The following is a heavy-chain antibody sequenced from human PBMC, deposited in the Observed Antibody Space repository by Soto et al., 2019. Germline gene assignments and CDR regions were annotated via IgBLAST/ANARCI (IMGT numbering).Heavy chain of an antibody. Sequence: SETLSLTCTVSGGSVNSGGYHWSWIRQHPGKGLEWIGDIYYGGSTYYNPSLKSRVTISIDTSTNHFSLHLSALTAADTAVYYCARAPIPNWNYYGMDVWGQGTTLTVSS. D-gene: IGHD1-1*01. CDR3: ARAPIPNWNYYGMDV. CDR1: GGSVNSGGYH. J-gene: IGHJ6*02. CDR2: IYYGGST. V-gene: IGHV4-31*03.